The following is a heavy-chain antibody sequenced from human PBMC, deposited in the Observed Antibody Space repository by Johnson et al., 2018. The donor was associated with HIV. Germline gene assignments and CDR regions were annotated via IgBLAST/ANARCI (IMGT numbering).Heavy chain of an antibody. Sequence: QVQLVESGGGVVQPGRSLRLSCAASGFTFSSYGMHWVRQAPGKGLEWVAVISYDGSNKYYADSVKGRFTISRDNSKNTLYLQMNSLRAEDTAVYYCARSWAYYYALTDAFDIWGQGTMVTVSS. V-gene: IGHV3-30*03. CDR2: ISYDGSNK. CDR1: GFTFSSYG. D-gene: IGHD3-10*01. CDR3: ARSWAYYYALTDAFDI. J-gene: IGHJ3*02.